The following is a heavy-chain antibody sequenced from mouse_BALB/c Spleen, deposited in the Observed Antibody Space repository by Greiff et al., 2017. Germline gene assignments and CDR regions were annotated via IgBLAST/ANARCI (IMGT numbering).Heavy chain of an antibody. CDR3: ARGQGMITSWFAY. D-gene: IGHD2-4*01. CDR1: GFTFSSYA. J-gene: IGHJ3*01. Sequence: VHLVESGGGLVKPGGSLKLSCAASGFTFSSYAMSWVRQTPEKRLEWVASISSGGSTYYPDSVKGRFTISRDNARNILYLQMSSLRSEDTAMYYCARGQGMITSWFAYWGQGTLVTVSA. CDR2: ISSGGST. V-gene: IGHV5-6-5*01.